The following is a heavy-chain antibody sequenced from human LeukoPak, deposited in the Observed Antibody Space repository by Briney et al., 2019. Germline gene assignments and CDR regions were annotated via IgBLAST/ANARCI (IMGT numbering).Heavy chain of an antibody. CDR3: ARDRGLFGDY. D-gene: IGHD3-10*02. CDR1: GFTFSSYA. V-gene: IGHV3-23*01. CDR2: ISGSGGST. Sequence: PGGSLRLSCAASGFTFSSYAMSWVRQAPGKGLEWVSAISGSGGSTYYADSVKGRFTISRDNAKNSLYLQMNSLRAEDTAVYYCARDRGLFGDYWGQGTLVTVSS. J-gene: IGHJ4*02.